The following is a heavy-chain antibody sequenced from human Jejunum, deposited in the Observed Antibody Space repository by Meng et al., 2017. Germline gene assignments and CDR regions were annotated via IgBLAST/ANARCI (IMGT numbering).Heavy chain of an antibody. Sequence: GGSLRLSCAASGFTFSNYAMTWVRQTPGKGLEWVSAISGSGDYTYYADSVKGRLTISRDNSKNMLFLQFNSLRAEDTALYYCAKAGTNDILTGYYGKIDYWGQGTRVTVSS. CDR1: GFTFSNYA. D-gene: IGHD3-9*01. V-gene: IGHV3-23*01. J-gene: IGHJ4*02. CDR2: ISGSGDYT. CDR3: AKAGTNDILTGYYGKIDY.